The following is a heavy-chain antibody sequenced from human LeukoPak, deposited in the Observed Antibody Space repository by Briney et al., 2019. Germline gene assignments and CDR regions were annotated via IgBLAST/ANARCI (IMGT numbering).Heavy chain of an antibody. D-gene: IGHD3-9*01. Sequence: PGGSLRLSCAASGFTFSNYWMSWVRQAPGKGLEGVATIRQDGGGQYYVDSVKGRFTISRDNAKNSLYLQMNSLRAEDTAVYYCARGHDILTGSKDYFDYWGQGTLVTVSS. CDR3: ARGHDILTGSKDYFDY. J-gene: IGHJ4*02. CDR2: IRQDGGGQ. V-gene: IGHV3-7*01. CDR1: GFTFSNYW.